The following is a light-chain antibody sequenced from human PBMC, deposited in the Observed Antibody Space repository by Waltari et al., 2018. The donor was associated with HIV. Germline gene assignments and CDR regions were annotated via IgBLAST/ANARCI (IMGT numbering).Light chain of an antibody. CDR3: QSYDSSNVV. CDR2: EDN. J-gene: IGLJ2*01. V-gene: IGLV6-57*03. Sequence: NFMLTQPHSVSESPGKTVTISCTRSSGSIASNYVQWYPQRPGSAPTTVISEDNQRPSGVPDRFSGSIDTSSNSASLSISGLKTEDEADYYCQSYDSSNVVFGGGTKLTVL. CDR1: SGSIASNY.